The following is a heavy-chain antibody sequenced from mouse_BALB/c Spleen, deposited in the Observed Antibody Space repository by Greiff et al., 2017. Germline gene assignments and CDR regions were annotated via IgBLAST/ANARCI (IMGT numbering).Heavy chain of an antibody. CDR1: GFSLTSYG. CDR2: IWAGGST. Sequence: VMLVESGPGLVAPSQSLSITCTVSGFSLTSYGVHWVRQPPGKGLEWLGVIWAGGSTNYNSALMSRLSISKDNSKSQVFLKMNSLQTDDTAMYYCARDRSGYDENYAMDYWGQGTSVTVSS. J-gene: IGHJ4*01. D-gene: IGHD2-2*01. CDR3: ARDRSGYDENYAMDY. V-gene: IGHV2-9*02.